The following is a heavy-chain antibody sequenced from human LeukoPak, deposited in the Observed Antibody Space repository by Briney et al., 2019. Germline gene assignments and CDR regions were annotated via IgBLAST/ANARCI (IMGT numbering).Heavy chain of an antibody. V-gene: IGHV4-61*02. Sequence: SQTLSLTCTVSGGSISSGSYYWSWIRQPAGKGLEWIGRIYTSGSTNYNPSLKSRVTMSVDTSKNQFSLKLSSVTAADTAVYYCARDRITMVRGVPGAFDIWGQGTMVTVSS. J-gene: IGHJ3*02. CDR2: IYTSGST. CDR3: ARDRITMVRGVPGAFDI. CDR1: GGSISSGSYY. D-gene: IGHD3-10*01.